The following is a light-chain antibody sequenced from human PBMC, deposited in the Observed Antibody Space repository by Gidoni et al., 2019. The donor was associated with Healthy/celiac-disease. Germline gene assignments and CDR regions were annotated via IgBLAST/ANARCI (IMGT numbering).Light chain of an antibody. CDR2: AAS. V-gene: IGKV1-39*01. CDR3: QQRSSTTWT. Sequence: DIQMTESPSSLSASVGNRVTSTCRSSQSISSYLNWYQQKPGKVPKLLISAASSLQRGVPSRFSGRGSGTAFTLTLSSLQPAAFATFYCQQRSSTTWTFGQGTKVEIK. J-gene: IGKJ1*01. CDR1: QSISSY.